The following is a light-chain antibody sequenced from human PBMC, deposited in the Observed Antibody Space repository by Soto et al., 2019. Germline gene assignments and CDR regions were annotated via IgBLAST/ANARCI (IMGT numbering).Light chain of an antibody. CDR2: GAS. J-gene: IGKJ1*01. CDR3: QQYGSSPRT. V-gene: IGKV3-20*01. Sequence: IVLTQNKATLTVSPGERAALSCRASQSVSSNLAWYQQKPGQAPRLLVYGASSRATGIPDRFSGSGSGTDFTLTISRLEPEDFAVYYCQQYGSSPRTFGQGTKVDIK. CDR1: QSVSSN.